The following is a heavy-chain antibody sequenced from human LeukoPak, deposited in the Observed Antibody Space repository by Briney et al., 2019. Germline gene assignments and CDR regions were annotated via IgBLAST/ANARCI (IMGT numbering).Heavy chain of an antibody. J-gene: IGHJ2*01. CDR3: ARRGYDSSAYYYPWYFDL. CDR2: IYHSGST. D-gene: IGHD3-22*01. V-gene: IGHV4-4*02. Sequence: SGTLSLTCGVSGGSISSSNWWSWVRQPPGKGLEWIGEIYHSGSTNYNPSLKSRLTILVDTPKNQFSLKLSSVTAADTAVYYCARRGYDSSAYYYPWYFDLWGRGTLVPVSS. CDR1: GGSISSSNW.